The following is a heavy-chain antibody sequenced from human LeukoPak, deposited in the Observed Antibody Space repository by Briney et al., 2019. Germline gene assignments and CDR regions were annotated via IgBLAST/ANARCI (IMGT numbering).Heavy chain of an antibody. V-gene: IGHV3-66*01. Sequence: GGSLRLSCAASGLTVSSNYMSWVRQAPGKGLEWVSLIYSGSSTYYADSVKGRFIISRDKSKKTLYLQMSSLRVEDTAVYYCAMGAIVATIDYWGQGTLVTVSS. CDR2: IYSGSST. CDR1: GLTVSSNY. J-gene: IGHJ4*02. D-gene: IGHD5-12*01. CDR3: AMGAIVATIDY.